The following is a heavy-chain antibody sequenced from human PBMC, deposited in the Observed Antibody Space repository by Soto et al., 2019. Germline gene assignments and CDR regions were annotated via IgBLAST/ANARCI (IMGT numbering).Heavy chain of an antibody. Sequence: QVQLVESGGGVVQPARSLRLSCAASGFTFSSYGMHWVRQAPGKGLEWVAVISYDGSNKYYADSVKGRFTISRDNSKNTLYLQMNSLRAEDTAVYYCAKMSLLLYYDSSGTDAFDIWGQGTMVTVSS. V-gene: IGHV3-30*18. CDR3: AKMSLLLYYDSSGTDAFDI. J-gene: IGHJ3*02. CDR2: ISYDGSNK. D-gene: IGHD3-22*01. CDR1: GFTFSSYG.